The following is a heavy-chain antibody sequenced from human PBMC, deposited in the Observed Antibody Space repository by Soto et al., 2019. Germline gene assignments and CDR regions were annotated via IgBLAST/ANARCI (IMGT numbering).Heavy chain of an antibody. CDR3: AKLVRSQSASDY. D-gene: IGHD2-15*01. V-gene: IGHV3-23*01. CDR1: GFTFSSYA. CDR2: ISGSGGST. J-gene: IGHJ4*02. Sequence: EVQLLESGGGLVQPGGSLRLSCAASGFTFSSYAMSWVRQAPGKGLEGVSAISGSGGSTYYADSVKGRFTISRDNSKNTLYLQMNSLRAEDTAVYYCAKLVRSQSASDYWGQGTLVTVSS.